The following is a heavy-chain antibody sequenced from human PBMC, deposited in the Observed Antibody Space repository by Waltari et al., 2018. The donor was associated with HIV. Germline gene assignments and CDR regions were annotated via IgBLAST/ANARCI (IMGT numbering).Heavy chain of an antibody. V-gene: IGHV4-61*01. Sequence: QVQLQESGPGLVKPSETLSLTCTVSGGSVSSGSYYWRWIRQPPGKGLEGIWYIYSSGRTNYNPPLKSRVTISVDTSQNQFSLKLSSVTAADTAVYYCARGPRSGYTYGWGQGTLVTVSS. CDR2: IYSSGRT. D-gene: IGHD5-18*01. CDR3: ARGPRSGYTYG. CDR1: GGSVSSGSYY. J-gene: IGHJ4*02.